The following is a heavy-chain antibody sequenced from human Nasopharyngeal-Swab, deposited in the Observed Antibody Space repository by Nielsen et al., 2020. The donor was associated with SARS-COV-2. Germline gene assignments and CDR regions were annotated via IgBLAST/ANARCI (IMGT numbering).Heavy chain of an antibody. CDR3: ARGPPYYDFWSGYSDDAFDI. J-gene: IGHJ3*02. D-gene: IGHD3-3*01. CDR1: GYTFTSYG. Sequence: VSCKASGYTFTSYGISWVRQAPGQGLEWMGWISAYNGNTNYAQKLQGRVTMTTDTSTSTAYMELRSLRSDDTAVYYCARGPPYYDFWSGYSDDAFDIWGQGTMVTVSS. CDR2: ISAYNGNT. V-gene: IGHV1-18*01.